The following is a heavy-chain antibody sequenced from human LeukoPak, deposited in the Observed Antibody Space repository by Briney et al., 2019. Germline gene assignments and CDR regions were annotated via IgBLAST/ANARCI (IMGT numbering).Heavy chain of an antibody. CDR1: GLTFSNYA. CDR3: ATSPRGYSHGYDY. V-gene: IGHV3-23*01. CDR2: ISGSGGST. Sequence: GGSLRLSCAASGLTFSNYAMNWVRQASGRGLEWVSGISGSGGSTYYADSVKGRFTISRDNTKNTLYLQMNSLRAEDTAVYYCATSPRGYSHGYDYWGQGTLVTVSS. D-gene: IGHD5-18*01. J-gene: IGHJ4*02.